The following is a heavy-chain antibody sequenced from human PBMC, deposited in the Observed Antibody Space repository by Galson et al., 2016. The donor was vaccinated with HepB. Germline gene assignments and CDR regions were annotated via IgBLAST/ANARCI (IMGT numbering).Heavy chain of an antibody. V-gene: IGHV3-49*03. D-gene: IGHD4-23*01. CDR3: VGDHGGFDALDY. CDR2: MTGTAYGGTI. CDR1: GLSSADYA. J-gene: IGHJ4*02. Sequence: SLRLSCAASGLSSADYALGWLRQAPGKGPKWIGFMTGTAYGGTIDYAASVKGRFTISRDDSESIAYLQMNSLKAEDTGVYYCVGDHGGFDALDYWGQGTLVTISS.